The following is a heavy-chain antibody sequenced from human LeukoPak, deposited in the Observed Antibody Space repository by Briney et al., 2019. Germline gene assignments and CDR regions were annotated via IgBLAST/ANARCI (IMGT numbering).Heavy chain of an antibody. CDR3: ARVGSSGDYSYNWFDP. CDR1: GFSFSTYW. CDR2: IKEDRSKI. V-gene: IGHV3-7*01. Sequence: PGGSLRLSCAASGFSFSTYWMSWVRQSPGKGLEWVASIKEDRSKIFYVDSVKGRFTISRDNAQNSLYLQMNSLRAEDTAIYHCARVGSSGDYSYNWFDPWGQGTLVTVSS. D-gene: IGHD3-22*01. J-gene: IGHJ5*02.